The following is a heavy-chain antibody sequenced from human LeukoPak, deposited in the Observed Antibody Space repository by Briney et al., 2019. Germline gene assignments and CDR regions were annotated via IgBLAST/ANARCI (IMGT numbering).Heavy chain of an antibody. J-gene: IGHJ4*02. D-gene: IGHD3-22*01. CDR3: AKDRQYYYDSSGYYGY. Sequence: GGSLRLSCAASGFTFSSYAMSCVRQAPGKGLEWVSAISGSGGSTYYADSVKGRFTISRDNSKNTLYLQMNSLRAEDTAVYYCAKDRQYYYDSSGYYGYWGQGTLVTVSS. CDR2: ISGSGGST. CDR1: GFTFSSYA. V-gene: IGHV3-23*01.